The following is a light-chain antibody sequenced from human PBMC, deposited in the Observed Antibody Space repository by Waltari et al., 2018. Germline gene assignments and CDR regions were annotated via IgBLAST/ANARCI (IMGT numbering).Light chain of an antibody. J-gene: IGKJ5*01. CDR1: QSVSSS. Sequence: EIVLTQSPATLSLSPGERATLSCTPSQSVSSSLAWYQQKPGQAPRHLIYDASNRATGIPARFGGSGSGTDFTLTISSLEPEDFVVYYCQQRINWPITFGQGTRLEIK. V-gene: IGKV3-11*01. CDR3: QQRINWPIT. CDR2: DAS.